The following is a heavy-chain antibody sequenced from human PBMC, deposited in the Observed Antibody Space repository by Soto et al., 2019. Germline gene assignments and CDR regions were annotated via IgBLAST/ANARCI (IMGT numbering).Heavy chain of an antibody. CDR1: GFTFNVYA. D-gene: IGHD2-2*01. V-gene: IGHV3-23*01. J-gene: IGHJ2*01. Sequence: PGGSLRLSCAASGFTFNVYAMNWVRQAPGKGLEWVSRITGAGATTYYADSVKGRFTISRDNSKNTLYLQMNSLRADDTAVYYCAAPRRSTGWCFDLWGRGTMVTVSS. CDR2: ITGAGATT. CDR3: AAPRRSTGWCFDL.